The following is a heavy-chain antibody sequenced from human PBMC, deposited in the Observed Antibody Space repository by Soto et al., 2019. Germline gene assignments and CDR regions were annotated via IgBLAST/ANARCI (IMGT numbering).Heavy chain of an antibody. J-gene: IGHJ5*02. CDR3: ARGGLAESWFDP. V-gene: IGHV4-4*02. D-gene: IGHD2-21*01. CDR1: SDSINSNYW. Sequence: QVQLQESGPGLVKPSGTLSLTCAVSSDSINSNYWWSWVRQSPGKGLEWIGEIYRSGSTNYNLSLKSRVTISIDNSQNQFSLKLSSVTAADTAVYYCARGGLAESWFDPWGQGALVTVSS. CDR2: IYRSGST.